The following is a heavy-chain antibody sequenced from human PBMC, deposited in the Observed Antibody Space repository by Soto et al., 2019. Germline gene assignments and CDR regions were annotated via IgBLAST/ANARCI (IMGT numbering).Heavy chain of an antibody. J-gene: IGHJ5*02. CDR3: ARWDITAPGNDSWFDP. V-gene: IGHV1-58*02. CDR1: ST. Sequence: STMQWVRQARGQRLEWIGWVVVGSGNTHYAQKFQERVTISRDMSTSTAYMELSSLRSEDTAVYYCARWDITAPGNDSWFDPWGQGTLVTVSP. CDR2: VVVGSGNT. D-gene: IGHD6-13*01.